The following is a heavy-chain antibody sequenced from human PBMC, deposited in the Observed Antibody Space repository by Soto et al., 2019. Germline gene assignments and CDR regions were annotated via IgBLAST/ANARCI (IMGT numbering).Heavy chain of an antibody. V-gene: IGHV1-69*02. D-gene: IGHD3-22*01. CDR1: GGTFSSYT. CDR3: ASRYDSSDY. J-gene: IGHJ4*02. Sequence: QVQLVQSGAEVKKPGSSVKVSCKASGGTFSSYTISWERQAPGQGLEWMGRIIPILGIANYAQKFQGRVTITADKSTSTAYRELSSLRSEDTAVYYCASRYDSSDYWGQGTLVTVSS. CDR2: IIPILGIA.